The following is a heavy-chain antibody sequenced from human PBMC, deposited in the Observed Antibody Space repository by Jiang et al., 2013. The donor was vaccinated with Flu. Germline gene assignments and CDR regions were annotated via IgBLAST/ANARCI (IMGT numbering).Heavy chain of an antibody. CDR3: ARGGTYYYDSSGYRDAFDI. J-gene: IGHJ3*02. V-gene: IGHV5-51*01. CDR1: GYSFTSYW. Sequence: VESGAEVKKPGESLKISCKGSGYSFTSYWIGWVRQMPGKGLEWMGIIYPGDSDTRYSPSFQGQVTISADKSISTAYLQWSSLKASDTAMYYCARGGTYYYDSSGYRDAFDIWGQGTMVTVSS. D-gene: IGHD3-22*01. CDR2: IYPGDSDT.